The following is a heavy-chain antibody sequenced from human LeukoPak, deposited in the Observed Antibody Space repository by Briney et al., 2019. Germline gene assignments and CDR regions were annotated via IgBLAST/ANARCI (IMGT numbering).Heavy chain of an antibody. V-gene: IGHV3-23*01. J-gene: IGHJ6*02. Sequence: GGSLRLSCAASGFTFSSYAMSWVRQAPGKGLEWVSAISDSGGSTYYADSVKGRFTISRDNSKNTLYLQMNSLRAEDTAVYYCAKCPDRIAVASAYYYYGMDVWGQGTTVTVSS. CDR2: ISDSGGST. CDR3: AKCPDRIAVASAYYYYGMDV. CDR1: GFTFSSYA. D-gene: IGHD6-19*01.